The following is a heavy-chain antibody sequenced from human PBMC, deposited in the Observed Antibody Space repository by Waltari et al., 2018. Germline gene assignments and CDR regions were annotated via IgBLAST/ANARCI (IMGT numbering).Heavy chain of an antibody. D-gene: IGHD6-13*01. V-gene: IGHV4-34*02. CDR1: GGSFSGYF. CDR2: INHSGYT. CDR3: AREGRAAAGTDY. J-gene: IGHJ4*02. Sequence: QVHLQQWGAGLLKPSETLSLTCAVSGGSFSGYFWSWFHQPPGKGLEWLGEINHSGYTNYNPSLKSRVTRSVDTAKNQFSLKLSSVTTADTAVYYCAREGRAAAGTDYWSQGTLVTVSS.